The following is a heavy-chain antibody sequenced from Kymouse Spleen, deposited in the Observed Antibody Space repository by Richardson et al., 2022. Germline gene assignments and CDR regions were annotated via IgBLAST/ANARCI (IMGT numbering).Heavy chain of an antibody. J-gene: IGHJ5*02. CDR1: GYTFTGYY. Sequence: QVQLVQSGAEVKKPGASVKVSCKASGYTFTGYYMHWVRQAPGQGLEWMGWINPNSGGTNYAQKFQGWVTMTRDTSISTAYMELSRLRSDDTAVYYCARALPAVAGTNWFDPWGQGTLVTVSS. CDR3: ARALPAVAGTNWFDP. V-gene: IGHV1-2*04. CDR2: INPNSGGT. D-gene: IGHD6-19*01.